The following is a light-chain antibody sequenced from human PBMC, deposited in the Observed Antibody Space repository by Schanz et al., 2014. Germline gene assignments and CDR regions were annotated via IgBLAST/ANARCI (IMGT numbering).Light chain of an antibody. J-gene: IGLJ3*02. CDR3: SSYAGSSTWV. V-gene: IGLV2-18*02. CDR2: QVN. Sequence: QSALTQPPSVSGSPGQSVTISCTGSSSDVGRYNRVSWFQQPPGTAPKLMIFQVNSRPSGVPDRFSGSKSGNTASLTISGLQAEDEADYYCSSYAGSSTWVFGGGTKLTVL. CDR1: SSDVGRYNR.